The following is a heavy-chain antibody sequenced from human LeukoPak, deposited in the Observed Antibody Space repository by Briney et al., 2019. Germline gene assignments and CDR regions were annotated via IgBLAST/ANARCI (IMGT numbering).Heavy chain of an antibody. J-gene: IGHJ4*02. Sequence: ASVKVSCKASGYTFSSYGITWIRQAPGQGLEWMGWISVYNGHTNYAQNLQGRVTMTTDTSTSTAYMEMRSLGSDDTAIYYCARVKSGNYLYYFDYWGQGALVTVSS. CDR2: ISVYNGHT. CDR3: ARVKSGNYLYYFDY. D-gene: IGHD1-26*01. CDR1: GYTFSSYG. V-gene: IGHV1-18*01.